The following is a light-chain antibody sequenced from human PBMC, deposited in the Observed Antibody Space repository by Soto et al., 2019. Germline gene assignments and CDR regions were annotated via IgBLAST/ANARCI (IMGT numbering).Light chain of an antibody. CDR1: QSVSTN. Sequence: ETVMTQSPATLSVSPGERATLSCRASQSVSTNLAWYQQKPGQAPRLLIYGASTRATGIPARFSGSGSGTEFTLTISSLQSEDFAAYYCQQYNDWPLLTFGGGTKVEIK. CDR3: QQYNDWPLLT. CDR2: GAS. J-gene: IGKJ4*01. V-gene: IGKV3-15*01.